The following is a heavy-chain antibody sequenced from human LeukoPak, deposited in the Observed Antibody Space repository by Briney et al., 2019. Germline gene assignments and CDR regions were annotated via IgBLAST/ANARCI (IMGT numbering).Heavy chain of an antibody. Sequence: PGGSLRLSCAASGFTFRSYWMSWVRQAPGKGLKWVANMKLDGSEEYYVDSVKGRFTISSDNAKNSLYLQMNSLRVDDTAVYYCARWARYCSSGSCYSWLDPWGQGTLVTVSS. J-gene: IGHJ5*02. CDR1: GFTFRSYW. CDR2: MKLDGSEE. D-gene: IGHD2-15*01. V-gene: IGHV3-7*01. CDR3: ARWARYCSSGSCYSWLDP.